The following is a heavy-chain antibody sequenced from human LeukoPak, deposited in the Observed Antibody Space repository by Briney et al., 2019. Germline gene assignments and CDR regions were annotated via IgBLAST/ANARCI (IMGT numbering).Heavy chain of an antibody. J-gene: IGHJ3*02. Sequence: ASVKVSCKAFGYTFTSNYMHWVRQAPGQGPEWMGVISTSGGSTTYAQKFQGRVTLTRDMSTSTDYMELSRLRSDDTAVYYCARIRYYDSSGQDAFDIWGQGTMVTVSS. D-gene: IGHD3-22*01. CDR2: ISTSGGST. V-gene: IGHV1-46*01. CDR3: ARIRYYDSSGQDAFDI. CDR1: GYTFTSNY.